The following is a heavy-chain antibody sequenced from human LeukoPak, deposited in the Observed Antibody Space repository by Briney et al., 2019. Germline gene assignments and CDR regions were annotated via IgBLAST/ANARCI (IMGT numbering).Heavy chain of an antibody. J-gene: IGHJ6*03. CDR2: ISSSSSYI. CDR3: AKDGTAKKASYYYYYYMDV. Sequence: GGSLRLSCAASGFTFSSYSMNWVRQAPGKGLEWVSSISSSSSYIYYADSVKGRFTISRDNAKNSLYLQMNSLRAEDTAVYYCAKDGTAKKASYYYYYYMDVWGKGTTVTVSS. CDR1: GFTFSSYS. D-gene: IGHD2-21*02. V-gene: IGHV3-21*04.